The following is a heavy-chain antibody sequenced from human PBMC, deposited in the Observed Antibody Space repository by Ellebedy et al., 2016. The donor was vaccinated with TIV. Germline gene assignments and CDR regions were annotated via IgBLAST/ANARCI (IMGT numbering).Heavy chain of an antibody. CDR1: GFPFSSYS. J-gene: IGHJ4*02. CDR3: AREQQLGVIDY. V-gene: IGHV3-30*04. CDR2: ISYDGTDK. Sequence: PGGSLRLSCAASGFPFSSYSLHRVRQVPGKGLEWVAAISYDGTDKFYAESVKGRFTISRDNSKKTLYLQMNSLRGEDTAVYYCAREQQLGVIDYWGQGTLVTVSS. D-gene: IGHD6-13*01.